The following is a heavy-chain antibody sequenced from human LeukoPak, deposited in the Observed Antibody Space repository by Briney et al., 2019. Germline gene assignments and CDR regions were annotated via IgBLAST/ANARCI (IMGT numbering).Heavy chain of an antibody. CDR1: GGSISSGGYS. J-gene: IGHJ4*02. CDR2: IYHNGNT. D-gene: IGHD5-18*01. Sequence: PSETLSLTCAVSGGSISSGGYSWSWIRQPPGKGLEWIGYIYHNGNTYYSPSLKSRVTISVDRSKNQLSLKLSYVTAADTAMYYCASGGYSYGFDYWGQGTLVTVSS. V-gene: IGHV4-30-2*01. CDR3: ASGGYSYGFDY.